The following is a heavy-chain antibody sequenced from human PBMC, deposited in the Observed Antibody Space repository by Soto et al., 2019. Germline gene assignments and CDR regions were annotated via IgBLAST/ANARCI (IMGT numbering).Heavy chain of an antibody. J-gene: IGHJ6*03. Sequence: SETLSLTCTVSGGSISSGGYYWSWIRQHPGKGLEWIGYIYYSGSTYYNPSLKSRVTISVDTSKNQFSLKLSSVTAADTAVYYCASLGPAQSHHYYYYMDVWGKGTTVTVSS. V-gene: IGHV4-31*03. D-gene: IGHD3-10*01. CDR2: IYYSGST. CDR3: ASLGPAQSHHYYYYMDV. CDR1: GGSISSGGYY.